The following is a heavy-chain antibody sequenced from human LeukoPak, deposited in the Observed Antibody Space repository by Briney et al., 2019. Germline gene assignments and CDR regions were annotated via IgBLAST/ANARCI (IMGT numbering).Heavy chain of an antibody. Sequence: PGGSLRLSCAASGFAFITYSMNWVRQAPGKGLEWVSSITSTSSYIYYADPVKGRFTISRDNAKNSLYLQMNTLRAEDTAVYYCARVAGGSHHFDYWGQGTLVTVSS. CDR1: GFAFITYS. J-gene: IGHJ4*02. CDR3: ARVAGGSHHFDY. D-gene: IGHD1-26*01. CDR2: ITSTSSYI. V-gene: IGHV3-21*01.